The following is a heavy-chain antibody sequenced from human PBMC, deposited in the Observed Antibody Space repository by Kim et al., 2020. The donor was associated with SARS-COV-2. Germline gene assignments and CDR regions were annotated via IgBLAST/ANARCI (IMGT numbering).Heavy chain of an antibody. D-gene: IGHD1-1*01. CDR2: FTPRGGNT. CDR1: GYAFITSH. CDR3: GRELHNSWCIDH. V-gene: IGHV1-46*01. Sequence: ASVKVSCKASGYAFITSHIHWVRQVPGQGLEWMGMFTPRGGNTAFAQRFQGRVTMAGDTSTSTAYMELSSLRSEDTAEYYCGRELHNSWCIDHRGQGTLVTVSS. J-gene: IGHJ4*02.